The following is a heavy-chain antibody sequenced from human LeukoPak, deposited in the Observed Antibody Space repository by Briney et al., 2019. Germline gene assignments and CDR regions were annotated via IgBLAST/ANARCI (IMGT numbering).Heavy chain of an antibody. V-gene: IGHV3-23*01. CDR2: ISGSGGGT. Sequence: GGSLRLSCAASGFTFSSYGMSWVRQAPGKGLEWVSAISGSGGGTYYADSVKGRFTISRDNSKNTLYLQMNSLRAEDTAVYYCAKSTGHWGSFDYRGQGTLVTVSS. D-gene: IGHD7-27*01. J-gene: IGHJ4*02. CDR1: GFTFSSYG. CDR3: AKSTGHWGSFDY.